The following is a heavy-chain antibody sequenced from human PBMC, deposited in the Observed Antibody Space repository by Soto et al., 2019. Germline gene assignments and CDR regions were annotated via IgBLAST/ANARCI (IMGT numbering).Heavy chain of an antibody. D-gene: IGHD6-19*01. Sequence: EVQLVESGGGLVKPGGSLRLSCAASGFDFTSYSMNWVRQAPGKGLEWVSSITEDSSYIYYAHSLRGRFTIARDNAKESLYLQMNSLRAEDTAVYYCVRDCGWYFRSGYMDVWGDGATVIVSS. CDR1: GFDFTSYS. CDR2: ITEDSSYI. J-gene: IGHJ6*03. CDR3: VRDCGWYFRSGYMDV. V-gene: IGHV3-21*02.